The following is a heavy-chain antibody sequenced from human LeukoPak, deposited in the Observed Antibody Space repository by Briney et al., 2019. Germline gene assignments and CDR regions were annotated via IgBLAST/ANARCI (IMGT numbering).Heavy chain of an antibody. CDR2: IRSGGSFT. Sequence: GGSLRLSCAASGFTFSGYWMHWVRQAPGKGLAWVSFIRSGGSFTTYADSVKGRFTISRDTAKNTLYLQMNSLRAEDTAVYYCARDGRSSDFDKWGQGTLVSVSS. CDR3: ARDGRSSDFDK. CDR1: GFTFSGYW. D-gene: IGHD1-26*01. J-gene: IGHJ4*02. V-gene: IGHV3-74*01.